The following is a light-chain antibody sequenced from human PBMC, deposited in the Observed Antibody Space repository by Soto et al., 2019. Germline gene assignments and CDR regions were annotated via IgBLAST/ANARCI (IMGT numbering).Light chain of an antibody. J-gene: IGKJ1*01. CDR3: QQYHNYPRT. CDR1: QSVNIW. V-gene: IGKV1-5*01. CDR2: EAP. Sequence: DIQMTQSPSTLSASVGDRVTITCRASQSVNIWLAWYQQKQGKAPWFLMYEAPSLQSGVPSRFSGSGSGTEFTLTISSLQPDDFATYYCQQYHNYPRTFGQGTKVEIK.